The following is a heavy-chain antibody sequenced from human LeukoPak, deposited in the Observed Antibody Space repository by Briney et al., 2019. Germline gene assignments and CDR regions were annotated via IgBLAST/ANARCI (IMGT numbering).Heavy chain of an antibody. J-gene: IGHJ4*02. CDR3: ARTGYSIGWYYFDY. D-gene: IGHD6-19*01. Sequence: PSETLSLTCTVSGGSISSYYWSWIRQPPGKGLEYIGYIYYSGSTNYNPSLKSRVTISVDTSKNQFSLKLSSATAAGTAVYYCARTGYSIGWYYFDYWGQGTLVTVSS. CDR2: IYYSGST. V-gene: IGHV4-59*08. CDR1: GGSISSYY.